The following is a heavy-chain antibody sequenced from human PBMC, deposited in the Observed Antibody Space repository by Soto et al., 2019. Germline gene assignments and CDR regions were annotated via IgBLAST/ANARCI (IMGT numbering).Heavy chain of an antibody. CDR3: ARQSPTPGYYYFSYGMDV. V-gene: IGHV5-51*01. CDR2: VYPGDSDT. Sequence: GESLKISCKASGYIFTLYWIGWVRQMPGKGLEWMGIVYPGDSDTRYSPSFQGQVTISADKSISTASLQWSSLKASDTAVYYCARQSPTPGYYYFSYGMDVWGQGTTVTVS. CDR1: GYIFTLYW. J-gene: IGHJ6*02. D-gene: IGHD4-17*01.